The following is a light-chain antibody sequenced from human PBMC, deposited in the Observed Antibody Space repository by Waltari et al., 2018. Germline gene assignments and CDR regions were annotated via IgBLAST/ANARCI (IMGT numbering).Light chain of an antibody. J-gene: IGLJ3*02. V-gene: IGLV3-21*02. Sequence: SYVLTQPPSLSVAPGQTAKIPCGGNNIGSRSGHGYQQKPGQAPVLGVYDDSDWPSGIPDRFSGSNAGNTATLTISSVEAGDEAAYYCQGWDSTSDVVFGGGTKLTVL. CDR2: DDS. CDR3: QGWDSTSDVV. CDR1: NIGSRS.